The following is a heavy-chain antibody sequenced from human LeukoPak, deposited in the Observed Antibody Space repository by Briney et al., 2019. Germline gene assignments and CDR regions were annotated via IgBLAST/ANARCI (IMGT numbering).Heavy chain of an antibody. J-gene: IGHJ6*04. CDR3: ARDTYDTLPYYYYGMDV. V-gene: IGHV3-33*01. Sequence: GRSLRLSCAASGFTFSSYGMHWVRQAPGKGLEWVAVIWYDGSNKYYADSVKGRFTISRDNSKNTLYLQMNSLRAEDTAVYYCARDTYDTLPYYYYGMDVWGKGTTVTVSS. CDR2: IWYDGSNK. D-gene: IGHD3-9*01. CDR1: GFTFSSYG.